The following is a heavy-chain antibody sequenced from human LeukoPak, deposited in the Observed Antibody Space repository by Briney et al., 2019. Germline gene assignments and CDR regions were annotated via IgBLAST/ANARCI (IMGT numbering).Heavy chain of an antibody. CDR2: ISSSGSTI. Sequence: GGSLRLSCAASGFTFSSYEMNWVRQAPGKGLEWVSYISSSGSTIYYADSVKGRFTISRDNAKNSLYLQMNSLRAEDTAVYYCAKRSLSGNLFDYWGQGTLVTVSS. CDR1: GFTFSSYE. D-gene: IGHD1-1*01. V-gene: IGHV3-48*03. CDR3: AKRSLSGNLFDY. J-gene: IGHJ4*02.